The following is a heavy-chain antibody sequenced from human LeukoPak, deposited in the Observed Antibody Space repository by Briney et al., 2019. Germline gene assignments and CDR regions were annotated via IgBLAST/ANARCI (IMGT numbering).Heavy chain of an antibody. CDR2: IYNGVNT. CDR3: ARSRAFNSGAFDP. V-gene: IGHV4-61*01. J-gene: IGHJ5*02. D-gene: IGHD1-26*01. Sequence: SETLSLTCTVSGASVSSASYWTWLRQPPGKGVEWIAHIYNGVNTNYNPSLKSRVTISVDTSKNQFSLRLNSVTAADTAVYYCARSRAFNSGAFDPWGQGSLVTVSS. CDR1: GASVSSASY.